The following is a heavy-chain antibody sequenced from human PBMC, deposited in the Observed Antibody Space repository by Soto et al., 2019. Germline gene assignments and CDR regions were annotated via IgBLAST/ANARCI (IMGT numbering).Heavy chain of an antibody. CDR3: ARDRESCGWYDLGDY. J-gene: IGHJ4*02. D-gene: IGHD6-19*01. Sequence: EVQLVESGGGLFQAGGSLRLSCAASGFTFSSYWMSWVRQAPGKGLEWVANIKQDGSEKYYVDSVKGRFTISRDNAKNSLYLQRNSLRAEDTAVYYCARDRESCGWYDLGDYWGQGTLVTVSS. CDR1: GFTFSSYW. CDR2: IKQDGSEK. V-gene: IGHV3-7*01.